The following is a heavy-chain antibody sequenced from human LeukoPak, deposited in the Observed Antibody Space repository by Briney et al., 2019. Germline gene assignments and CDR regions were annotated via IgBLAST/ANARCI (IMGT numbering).Heavy chain of an antibody. Sequence: KPSETLSLTCAVYGGSFSGYYWSWIRQPPGKGLEWIGEINHSGSTNYNPSLKSRVTISVDTSKNQFSLKLSSVTAADTAVYYCARDYDRSGLQGGAYYFDYWGQGTLVTVSS. J-gene: IGHJ4*02. D-gene: IGHD3-22*01. CDR3: ARDYDRSGLQGGAYYFDY. CDR1: GGSFSGYY. CDR2: INHSGST. V-gene: IGHV4-34*01.